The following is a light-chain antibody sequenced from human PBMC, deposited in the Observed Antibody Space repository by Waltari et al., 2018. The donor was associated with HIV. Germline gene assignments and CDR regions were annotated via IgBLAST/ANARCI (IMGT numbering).Light chain of an antibody. CDR1: SSNIGSNT. CDR3: AAWDDSLNGYV. Sequence: QSVLTQPQSASGTPGQRVSISCSGSSSNIGSNTVNWYQHLPGTAPKLLIPTFDQRPSGVPDRFSGSKSGTSASLAISGLQSEDEGDYYCAAWDDSLNGYVFGSGTKVTVL. V-gene: IGLV1-44*01. CDR2: TFD. J-gene: IGLJ1*01.